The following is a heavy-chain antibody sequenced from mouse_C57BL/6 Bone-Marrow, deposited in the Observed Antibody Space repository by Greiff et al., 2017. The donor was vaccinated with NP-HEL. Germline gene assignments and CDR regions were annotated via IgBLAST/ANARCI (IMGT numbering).Heavy chain of an antibody. V-gene: IGHV1-18*01. CDR3: ARGGSGLED. D-gene: IGHD3-2*02. CDR1: GYTFTDYN. J-gene: IGHJ3*01. CDR2: INPNNGGT. Sequence: VQLQQSGPELVKPGASVKIPCKASGYTFTDYNMDWVKQSHGKSLEWIGDINPNNGGTIYNQKFKGKATLTADKSSSTAYMELCSLTSDDPAVYGCARGGSGLEDWGQGTLVTVSA.